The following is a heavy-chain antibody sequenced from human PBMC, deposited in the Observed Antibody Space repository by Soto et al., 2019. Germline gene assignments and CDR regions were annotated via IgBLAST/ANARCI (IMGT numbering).Heavy chain of an antibody. J-gene: IGHJ4*02. Sequence: SETLSLTCTVSGGSITNFTYYRGWIRQPPGKGLEWIGSVYYTGTTYYNPSLRSRVTVSVDTSRSQFSLKLSSVTAADTAVYYCARSLPHYDILTGYPRVFDYWGQGTLVTVSS. D-gene: IGHD3-9*01. CDR1: GGSITNFTYY. CDR2: VYYTGTT. V-gene: IGHV4-39*07. CDR3: ARSLPHYDILTGYPRVFDY.